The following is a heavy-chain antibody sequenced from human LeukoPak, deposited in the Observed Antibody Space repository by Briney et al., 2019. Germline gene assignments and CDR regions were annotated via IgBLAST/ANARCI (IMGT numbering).Heavy chain of an antibody. V-gene: IGHV3-48*01. J-gene: IGHJ4*02. Sequence: GGSLRLSCAASGFTFSSYGMHWVRQAPGKGLEWVSYISSSSSTIYYADSVKGRFTISRDNAKNSLYLQMNSLRAEDTAVYYCARDTDYHYWGQGTLVTVSS. D-gene: IGHD3-16*01. CDR1: GFTFSSYG. CDR2: ISSSSSTI. CDR3: ARDTDYHY.